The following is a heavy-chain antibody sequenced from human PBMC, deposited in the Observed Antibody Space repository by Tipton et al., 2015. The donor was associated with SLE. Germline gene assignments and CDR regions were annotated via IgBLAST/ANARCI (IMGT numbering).Heavy chain of an antibody. CDR1: GYSISRGYY. CDR3: ARSPAYWYFDL. Sequence: TLSLTCTVSGYSISRGYYWAWIRQSPGKGLEWIGTTYYSGDSYYTPSLKSRVTLSKDTSKNQFSLNLTSVTGADTAAYYCARSPAYWYFDLWGRGTLVTVSS. V-gene: IGHV4-38-2*02. CDR2: TYYSGDS. J-gene: IGHJ2*01.